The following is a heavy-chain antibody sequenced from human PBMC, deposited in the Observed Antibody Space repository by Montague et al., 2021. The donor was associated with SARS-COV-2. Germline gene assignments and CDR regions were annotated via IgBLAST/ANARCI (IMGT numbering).Heavy chain of an antibody. CDR2: ISSSSVT. D-gene: IGHD3-10*01. CDR1: GFTVSSTY. CDR3: ARESSQFFGSGPLDY. J-gene: IGHJ4*02. Sequence: SLSLSCAASGFTVSSTYINLFRQVPVKGLEWVSSISSSSVTYSAYSLKGRFTISRDNSKNTVYLQMHSLRAEDTAVYFCARESSQFFGSGPLDYWSQGSLVTVSS. V-gene: IGHV3-66*01.